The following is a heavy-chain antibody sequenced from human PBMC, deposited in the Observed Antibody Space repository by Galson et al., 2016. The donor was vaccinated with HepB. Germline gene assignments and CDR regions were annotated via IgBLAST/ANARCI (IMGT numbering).Heavy chain of an antibody. CDR1: GGSIVTTSW. J-gene: IGHJ6*02. CDR3: ARDTRSMAASGTTYGMDV. Sequence: SETLSLTCAVSGGSIVTTSWWSWVRQPPGKGLEWIGELHYAGSANFNPSPTSRVTISVDRSKNQFSLNLTSVTAADTAVYYCARDTRSMAASGTTYGMDVWGQGTTVTVSS. D-gene: IGHD6-13*01. CDR2: LHYAGSA. V-gene: IGHV4-4*02.